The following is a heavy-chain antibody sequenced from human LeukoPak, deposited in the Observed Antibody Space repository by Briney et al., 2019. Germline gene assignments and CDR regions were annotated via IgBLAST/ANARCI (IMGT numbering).Heavy chain of an antibody. J-gene: IGHJ4*02. CDR3: ARVRYSDTLTGYYGDGYSDY. CDR1: GGSISSSSYY. Sequence: SETLSLTCTVSGGSISSSSYYWGWIRQPPGKGLEWIGCIYYIGSTHYNPSLKSRVTISVDTSKNQFSLKLSSVTAADTAVYYCARVRYSDTLTGYYGDGYSDYWGQGTLVTVSS. CDR2: IYYIGST. V-gene: IGHV4-39*07. D-gene: IGHD3-9*01.